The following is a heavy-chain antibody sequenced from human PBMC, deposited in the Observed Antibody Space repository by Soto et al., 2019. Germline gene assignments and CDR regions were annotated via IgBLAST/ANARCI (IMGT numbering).Heavy chain of an antibody. CDR2: IYSGGST. CDR1: GFTVSSNY. Sequence: GGSLRLSCAASGFTVSSNYMSWVRQAPGKGLEWVSVIYSGGSTYYADSVKGRFTISRHNSKNTLYLQMNSLRAEDTAVYYCARGLLAARPYYYYMDVWGKGTTVTVSS. V-gene: IGHV3-53*04. D-gene: IGHD6-6*01. J-gene: IGHJ6*03. CDR3: ARGLLAARPYYYYMDV.